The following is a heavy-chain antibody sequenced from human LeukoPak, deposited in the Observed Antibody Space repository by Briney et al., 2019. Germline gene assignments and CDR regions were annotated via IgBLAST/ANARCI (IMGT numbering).Heavy chain of an antibody. V-gene: IGHV3-7*02. CDR2: IKQDGSEK. J-gene: IGHJ4*02. Sequence: GGSLRLSCAASGFTFSSYWMSWVRQAPGKGLEWVANIKQDGSEKYYVDSVKGRFTISRDNAKNSLYLQMNSLRAEDTSVYYCARQLYSSSWFDDYWGQGTLVTVSS. D-gene: IGHD6-13*01. CDR3: ARQLYSSSWFDDY. CDR1: GFTFSSYW.